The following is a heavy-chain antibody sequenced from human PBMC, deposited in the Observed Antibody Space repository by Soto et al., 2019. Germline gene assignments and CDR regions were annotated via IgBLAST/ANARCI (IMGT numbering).Heavy chain of an antibody. CDR3: ATRNPRRGVSWLFGY. CDR2: INAGNGNT. V-gene: IGHV1-3*01. CDR1: GYTFTSYA. D-gene: IGHD6-19*01. J-gene: IGHJ4*02. Sequence: ASVKVSCKASGYTFTSYAMHWVRQAPGQRLEWMGWINAGNGNTKYSQKFQGRVTMTEDTSTDTAYMELSSLRSEDTAVYYCATRNPRRGVSWLFGYWGQGTLVTVSS.